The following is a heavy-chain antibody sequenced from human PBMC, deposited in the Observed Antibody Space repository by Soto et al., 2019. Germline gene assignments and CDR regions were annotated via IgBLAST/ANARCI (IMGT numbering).Heavy chain of an antibody. Sequence: GGSLRLSCAASGFTLSSYAMSWVRQAPGKGLEWVSVISANGGSTDHADSVKGRFTMSRDNPKNTVYLQMNSLRAQDTAVYYCARVPYSSGPRYWGRGTLVTVST. J-gene: IGHJ4*02. CDR2: ISANGGST. CDR3: ARVPYSSGPRY. V-gene: IGHV3-23*01. D-gene: IGHD3-22*01. CDR1: GFTLSSYA.